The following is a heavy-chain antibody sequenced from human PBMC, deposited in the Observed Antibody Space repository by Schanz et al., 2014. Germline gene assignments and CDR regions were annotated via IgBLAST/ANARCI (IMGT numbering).Heavy chain of an antibody. CDR3: ARGGPAYYFDD. CDR2: ISSGGGST. Sequence: EVQLVESGGGLVRPGGSLRLSCAASGFTFSSHWMHWVRQAPGKGLEWVSSISSGGGSTYHSDSVKGRFTISRDSAENSLYLQMNSLRAEDTAVYYCARGGPAYYFDDWGQGTLVTVSS. J-gene: IGHJ4*02. V-gene: IGHV3-48*04. CDR1: GFTFSSHW.